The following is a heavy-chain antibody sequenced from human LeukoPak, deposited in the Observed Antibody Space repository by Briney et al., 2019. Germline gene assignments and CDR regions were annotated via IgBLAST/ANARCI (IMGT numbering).Heavy chain of an antibody. V-gene: IGHV1-18*01. CDR2: ISAYNGNT. Sequence: ASVKVSCKASGYTFTSYGISWVRQAPGQGLEWMGWISAYNGNTDYAQNLRGRLIMTTDTSTSTAYLELRSLRSDDTAVYYCARDSVDGSGTYYNDSPDYWGQGTLVTVSS. CDR3: ARDSVDGSGTYYNDSPDY. CDR1: GYTFTSYG. D-gene: IGHD3-10*01. J-gene: IGHJ4*02.